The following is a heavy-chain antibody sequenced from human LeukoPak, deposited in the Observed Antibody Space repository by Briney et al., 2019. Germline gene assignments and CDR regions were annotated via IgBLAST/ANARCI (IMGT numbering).Heavy chain of an antibody. CDR2: INHSGST. D-gene: IGHD6-6*01. CDR1: GGSFSGYY. Sequence: SETLSLTCAVYGGSFSGYYWSWIRQPPGKGLEWIGEINHSGSTNYNPSLKSRVTISVDTSKNQFSLKLSSVTAADTAVYYCARGRAARPDLPIDYWGQGTLVTVPS. V-gene: IGHV4-34*01. J-gene: IGHJ4*02. CDR3: ARGRAARPDLPIDY.